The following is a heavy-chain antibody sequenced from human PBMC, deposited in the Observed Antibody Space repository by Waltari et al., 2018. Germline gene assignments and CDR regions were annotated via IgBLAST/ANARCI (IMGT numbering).Heavy chain of an antibody. CDR3: AKAPQLAYFDY. V-gene: IGHV3-30*02. Sequence: QVQLVESGGGVVQPGGSLRLSCAASGFTFSSYGMPWVRQDPGKGLEWVAFIRYDGSNKYYADSVKGRFTISRDNSKNTLYLQMNSLRAEDTAVYYCAKAPQLAYFDYWGQGTLVTVSS. CDR1: GFTFSSYG. D-gene: IGHD6-13*01. J-gene: IGHJ4*02. CDR2: IRYDGSNK.